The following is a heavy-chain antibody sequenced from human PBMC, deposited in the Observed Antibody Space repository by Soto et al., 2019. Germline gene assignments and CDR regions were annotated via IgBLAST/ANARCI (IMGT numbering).Heavy chain of an antibody. CDR2: IYSGGRT. Sequence: EVQLVESGGGLIQPGGSLRLSCAASGFTVSSNYMSWVRQAPGKGLEWVSVIYSGGRTYYADSMKGRFTISRDNSKNTLYLQMNSLRAEDTAVYYCARGGPFYYSGMDVWGQGTTVTVSS. V-gene: IGHV3-53*01. J-gene: IGHJ6*02. CDR3: ARGGPFYYSGMDV. CDR1: GFTVSSNY.